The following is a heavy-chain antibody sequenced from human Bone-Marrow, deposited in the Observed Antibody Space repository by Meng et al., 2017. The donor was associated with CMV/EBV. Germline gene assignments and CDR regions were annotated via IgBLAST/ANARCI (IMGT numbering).Heavy chain of an antibody. CDR3: ARDDRVVVPAAIEWCFDY. CDR2: ISYDGSNK. V-gene: IGHV3-30*19. Sequence: GGSLRLSCAASGFTFSSYGMHWVRQAPGKGLEWVAVISYDGSNKYYADSVKGRFTISRDNSKNTLYLQMNSLRAEDTAVYYCARDDRVVVPAAIEWCFDYWGQGTLVTVSS. J-gene: IGHJ4*02. D-gene: IGHD2-2*01. CDR1: GFTFSSYG.